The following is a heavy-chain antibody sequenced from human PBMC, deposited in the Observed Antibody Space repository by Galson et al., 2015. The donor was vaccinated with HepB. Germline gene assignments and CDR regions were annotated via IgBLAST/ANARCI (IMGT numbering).Heavy chain of an antibody. CDR1: RFTFSSYA. J-gene: IGHJ5*02. Sequence: SLRLSCAASRFTFSSYAMSWVRQAPGKGLEWVSAITGSGGSTYYADSVKGRFTISRTNSKNTLSFQMSSLRTEDTAVYYCAKGYGLFDLWGPGTLVTVSS. CDR2: ITGSGGST. V-gene: IGHV3-23*01. D-gene: IGHD4-17*01. CDR3: AKGYGLFDL.